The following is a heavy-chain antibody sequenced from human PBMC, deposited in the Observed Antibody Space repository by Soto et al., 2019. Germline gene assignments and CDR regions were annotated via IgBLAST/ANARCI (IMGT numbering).Heavy chain of an antibody. V-gene: IGHV1-69*13. J-gene: IGHJ6*02. D-gene: IGHD6-6*01. CDR2: IIPIFGTA. CDR3: ARVDSSSSWYYYYGMDV. CDR1: GGTFSSYA. Sequence: GASVKVSCKASGGTFSSYAISWVRQAPGQGLEWMGGIIPIFGTANYAQKFQGRVTITADESTSTAYMELSSLRSEDTAVYYCARVDSSSSWYYYYGMDVWGQGTMVTVSS.